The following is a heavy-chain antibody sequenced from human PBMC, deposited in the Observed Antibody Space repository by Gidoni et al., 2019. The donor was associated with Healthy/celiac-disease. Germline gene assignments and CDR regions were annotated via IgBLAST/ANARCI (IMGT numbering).Heavy chain of an antibody. D-gene: IGHD6-13*01. Sequence: EVQLVESGGGLVQPGGSLRLSCAASGFTFSSYLMSWVRQAPGKGLEWVANIKQDGREKYYVDSVKGRFTISRDNAKNSLYLQMNSLRAEDTAVYYCARDREQQLVRGWYYYGMDVWGQGTTVTVSS. CDR3: ARDREQQLVRGWYYYGMDV. CDR2: IKQDGREK. CDR1: GFTFSSYL. J-gene: IGHJ6*02. V-gene: IGHV3-7*01.